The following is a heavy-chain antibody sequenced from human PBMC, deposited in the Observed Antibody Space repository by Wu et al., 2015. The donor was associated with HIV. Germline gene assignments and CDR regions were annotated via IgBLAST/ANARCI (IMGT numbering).Heavy chain of an antibody. V-gene: IGHV1-69*13. CDR3: AKEPVGLIGLAETYNWLRP. CDR2: IIPIFGTA. Sequence: QVQLVQSGAEVKKPGSSVKVSCKASGGTFSSYAISWVRQAPGQGLEWMGRIIPIFGTANYAQKFPGQSHDYRGRIHEHRPHGAEQPEILRTHGRVYCAKEPVGLIGLAETYNWLRPWGQGTLGHRLL. D-gene: IGHD3-16*01. J-gene: IGHJ5*02. CDR1: GGTFSSYA.